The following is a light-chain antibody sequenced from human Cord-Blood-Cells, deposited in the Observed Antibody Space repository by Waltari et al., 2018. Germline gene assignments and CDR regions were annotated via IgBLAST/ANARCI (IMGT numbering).Light chain of an antibody. V-gene: IGKV1-39*01. CDR2: AAS. Sequence: DIQMTQSPSSLSASVGDRVTITCRASQSISSYLNWYQQKPEKAPTRLIYAASSLQSGVPSRFSGSGSGTDFTLTISSLQPEDFATYYCQQSYSTPPVTFGQGTRLEIK. CDR1: QSISSY. J-gene: IGKJ5*01. CDR3: QQSYSTPPVT.